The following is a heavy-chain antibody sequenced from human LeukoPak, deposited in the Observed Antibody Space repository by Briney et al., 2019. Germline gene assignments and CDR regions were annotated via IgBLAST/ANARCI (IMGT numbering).Heavy chain of an antibody. D-gene: IGHD3-3*01. Sequence: ASVKVSCKASGYTFTGYYMHWVRQAPGQGLEWMGIINPSGGSTSYAQKFQGRVTMTRDTSTSTVYMELSSLRSEDTAVYYCARENTYYDFWSGYYVPVGIDYWGQGTLVTVSS. V-gene: IGHV1-46*01. CDR2: INPSGGST. J-gene: IGHJ4*02. CDR3: ARENTYYDFWSGYYVPVGIDY. CDR1: GYTFTGYY.